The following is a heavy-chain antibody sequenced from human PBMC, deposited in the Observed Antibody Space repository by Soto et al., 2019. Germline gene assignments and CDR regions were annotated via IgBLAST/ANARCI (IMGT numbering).Heavy chain of an antibody. CDR2: IYYSGST. V-gene: IGHV4-59*01. CDR3: ARSSYYDSSGYYYPNNWFDP. CDR1: GGSISSYY. J-gene: IGHJ5*02. Sequence: SETLSLTCTVSGGSISSYYWSWIRQPPGKGLEWIGYIYYSGSTNYNPSLKSRVTISVDTSKNQFSLKLSSVTAADTAVYYCARSSYYDSSGYYYPNNWFDPWGQGTLVTVSS. D-gene: IGHD3-22*01.